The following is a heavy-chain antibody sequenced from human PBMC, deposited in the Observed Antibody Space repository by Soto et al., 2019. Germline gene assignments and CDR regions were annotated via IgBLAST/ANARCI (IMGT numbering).Heavy chain of an antibody. CDR3: ARGPRAYIAPRDYYYMDV. CDR1: GGSFSGYY. J-gene: IGHJ6*03. V-gene: IGHV4-34*01. D-gene: IGHD2-21*01. Sequence: SETLSLTCAVYGGSFSGYYWSWIRQPPGKGLEWIGEINHSGSTNYNPSLKSRVTISVDTSKNQFSLKLSSVTAADTAVYYCARGPRAYIAPRDYYYMDVWGKGTTVTVSS. CDR2: INHSGST.